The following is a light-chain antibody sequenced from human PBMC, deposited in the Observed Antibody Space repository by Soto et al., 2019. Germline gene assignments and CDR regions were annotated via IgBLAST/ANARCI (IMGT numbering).Light chain of an antibody. CDR1: QSVSSSY. J-gene: IGKJ1*01. V-gene: IGKV3-20*01. Sequence: EIVLTQSPGTLSLSPGERATLSCRASQSVSSSYLAWYQQKPGQAPRLLIYGASSRATGIPDRFSGSGSETDFTLTISRLEPEDFAVYYCQQYGSSPLTFGQGTKVDIK. CDR2: GAS. CDR3: QQYGSSPLT.